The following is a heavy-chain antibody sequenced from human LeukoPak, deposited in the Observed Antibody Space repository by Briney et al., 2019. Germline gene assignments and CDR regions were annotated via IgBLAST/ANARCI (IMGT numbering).Heavy chain of an antibody. CDR3: ARDRVSYDILTGYLYYGMDV. CDR1: GGSISSYY. V-gene: IGHV4-59*01. J-gene: IGHJ6*02. CDR2: IYYSGST. D-gene: IGHD3-9*01. Sequence: SETLSLTCTVSGGSISSYYWSWIRQPPGKGLEWIGYIYYSGSTNYNPSLKSRATISVDTSKNQFSLKLSSVTAADTAVYYCARDRVSYDILTGYLYYGMDVWGQGTTVTVPS.